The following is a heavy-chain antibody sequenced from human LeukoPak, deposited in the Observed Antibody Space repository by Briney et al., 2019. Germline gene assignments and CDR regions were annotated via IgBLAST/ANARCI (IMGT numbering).Heavy chain of an antibody. J-gene: IGHJ5*02. Sequence: ASVIVTYTASGYTFNGYYMHWVRQAPGKGLEWLGWINPNSGGRNYAQMYQRRVTMIRTTSISTVYMELSRLRSDDTAVYYCARVIAVTGTLGWFDHWGQGTLGTVSS. CDR1: GYTFNGYY. CDR3: ARVIAVTGTLGWFDH. D-gene: IGHD6-19*01. CDR2: INPNSGGR. V-gene: IGHV1-2*02.